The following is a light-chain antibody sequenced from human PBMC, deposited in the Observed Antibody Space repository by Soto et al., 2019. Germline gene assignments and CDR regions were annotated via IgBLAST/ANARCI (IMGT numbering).Light chain of an antibody. CDR1: SSNIGSNY. CDR2: DNS. J-gene: IGLJ2*01. Sequence: QSVLTQPPSVSAAPGQKVTISCSGGSSNIGSNYVSWYQQLPGTAPKLLIYDNSKRPSGIPDRFSGSKSGTSATLGITGLQTGDEANYYCGTWDSSLSTGVFGGGTKVTVL. CDR3: GTWDSSLSTGV. V-gene: IGLV1-51*01.